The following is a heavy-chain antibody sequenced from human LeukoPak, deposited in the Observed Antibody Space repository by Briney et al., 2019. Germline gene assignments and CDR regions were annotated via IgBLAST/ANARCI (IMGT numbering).Heavy chain of an antibody. CDR2: ITWDGGET. CDR1: GFTFDDYN. Sequence: GGSLRLSCAASGFTFDDYNMIWVRQTPGKGLEWVSLITWDGGETFYADSVQGRFTISRDNTRDSHYLHMTSLKVEDTAFYYCVKDNFYDSNLSDPWGQGTLVTVSS. J-gene: IGHJ5*02. CDR3: VKDNFYDSNLSDP. V-gene: IGHV3-43*01. D-gene: IGHD3-22*01.